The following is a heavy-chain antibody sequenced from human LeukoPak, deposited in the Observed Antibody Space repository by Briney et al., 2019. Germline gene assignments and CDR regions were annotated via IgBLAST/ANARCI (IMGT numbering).Heavy chain of an antibody. J-gene: IGHJ4*02. CDR1: GFTFSSYS. Sequence: GGSLRLSCAASGFTFSSYSMNWVRQAPGKGLEWVSSISSSSSYIYYADSVKGRFTISRDNAKNSLYLQMNSLRAEDTAVYYCARMRGQWLAPLNPLFDYWGQGTLVTVSS. CDR2: ISSSSSYI. V-gene: IGHV3-21*01. D-gene: IGHD6-19*01. CDR3: ARMRGQWLAPLNPLFDY.